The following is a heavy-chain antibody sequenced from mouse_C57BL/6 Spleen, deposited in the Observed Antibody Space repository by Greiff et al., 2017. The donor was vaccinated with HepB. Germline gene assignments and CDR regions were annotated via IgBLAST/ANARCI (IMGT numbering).Heavy chain of an antibody. CDR1: GYSITSGYD. Sequence: EVKLLESGPGMVKPSQSLSLTCTVTGYSITSGYDWHWIRHFPGNKLEWMGYISYSGSTHYNPSLKSRISITHDTSKNHFFLKLNSVTTEDTATDYCARGENSSGARDYWGQGTSVTVSS. CDR3: ARGENSSGARDY. CDR2: ISYSGST. V-gene: IGHV3-1*01. D-gene: IGHD3-2*02. J-gene: IGHJ4*01.